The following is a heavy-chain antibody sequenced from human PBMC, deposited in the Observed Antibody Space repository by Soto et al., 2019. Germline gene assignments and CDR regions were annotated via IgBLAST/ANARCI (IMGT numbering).Heavy chain of an antibody. Sequence: QVQLVQSGAEVKKPGSSVKVSGKASGGTFSSYAISWVRQAPGQGLEWMGGIIPIFGTANYAQKFQGRVTITADESTSTAYMELSSLRSEDTAVYYCARMSSSEPNYYYYGMDVWGQGTTVTVSS. CDR1: GGTFSSYA. D-gene: IGHD6-6*01. CDR3: ARMSSSEPNYYYYGMDV. J-gene: IGHJ6*02. CDR2: IIPIFGTA. V-gene: IGHV1-69*01.